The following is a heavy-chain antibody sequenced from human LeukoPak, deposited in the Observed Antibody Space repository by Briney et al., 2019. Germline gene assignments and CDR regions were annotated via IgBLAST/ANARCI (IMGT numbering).Heavy chain of an antibody. D-gene: IGHD6-13*01. Sequence: SETPSLTCTVSGGSISSSSYYWGWIRQPPGKGLEWIGSIYYSGSTYYNPSLKSRVTISVDTSKNQFSLKLSSVTAADTAVYYCARISIAAAGTGWFDPWGQGTLVTVSS. CDR2: IYYSGST. CDR1: GGSISSSSYY. CDR3: ARISIAAAGTGWFDP. V-gene: IGHV4-39*01. J-gene: IGHJ5*02.